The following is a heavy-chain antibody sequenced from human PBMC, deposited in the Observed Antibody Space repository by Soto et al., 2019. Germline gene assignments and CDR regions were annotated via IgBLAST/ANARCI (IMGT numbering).Heavy chain of an antibody. D-gene: IGHD5-18*01. CDR3: ARGRGYSYGLDP. J-gene: IGHJ5*02. CDR2: IYCSGSI. Sequence: PSETLSLTCTVYGGSISSSSYYWGWIRQPPGKGLEWIGSIYCSGSIYYNPSLKSRATISVDTSKNQFSLKLSSVTVAVTAVYYCARGRGYSYGLDPWGQGTLVTVSS. CDR1: GGSISSSSYY. V-gene: IGHV4-39*01.